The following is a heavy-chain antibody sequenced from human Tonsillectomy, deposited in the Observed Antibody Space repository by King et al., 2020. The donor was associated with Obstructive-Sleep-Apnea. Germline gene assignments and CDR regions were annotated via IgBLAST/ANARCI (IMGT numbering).Heavy chain of an antibody. CDR1: GGSFSDYY. V-gene: IGHV4-34*01. D-gene: IGHD6-13*01. CDR3: ASGSGAAAVNWFDP. Sequence: VQLQQWGAGLLKASETLSLTCAVFGGSFSDYYWSWIRQPPGKGLEWIGEIKHSGSTNYNPSLKSRVTISVDTSKTQFSLKLNSVTTADTAVYDCASGSGAAAVNWFDPWGQRTLVTVSS. CDR2: IKHSGST. J-gene: IGHJ5*02.